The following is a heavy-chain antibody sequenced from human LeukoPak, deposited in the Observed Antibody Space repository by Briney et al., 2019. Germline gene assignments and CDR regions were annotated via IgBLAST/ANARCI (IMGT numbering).Heavy chain of an antibody. CDR3: ATVGRNYLAFDP. CDR2: FDRDDGTT. D-gene: IGHD2/OR15-2a*01. Sequence: ASVKVCCKVSGYSLSKLSMHWVREAPGKGLEWVAGFDRDDGTTMYAQRFQGRVIMTEDTSADTAYMELSSLRSDDTAVYYCATVGRNYLAFDPWGQGTLVTVSS. J-gene: IGHJ5*02. CDR1: GYSLSKLS. V-gene: IGHV1-24*01.